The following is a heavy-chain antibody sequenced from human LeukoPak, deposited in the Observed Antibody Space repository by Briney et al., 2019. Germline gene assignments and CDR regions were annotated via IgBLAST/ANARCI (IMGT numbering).Heavy chain of an antibody. CDR2: IYYSGST. J-gene: IGHJ3*02. CDR1: GGSISSSSYY. CDR3: ARSARDAFDI. Sequence: SETLSLTCTVSGGSISSSSYYWGWIRQPPGKGLEWIGSIYYSGSTYYNPSLKRRVTISVDTSKNQFSVKLSSVTAAHTAVYYCARSARDAFDIWCQGTLVTVSS. V-gene: IGHV4-39*01.